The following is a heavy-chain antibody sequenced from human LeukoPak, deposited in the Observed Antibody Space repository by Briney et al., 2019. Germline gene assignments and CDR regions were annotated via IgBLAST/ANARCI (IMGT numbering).Heavy chain of an antibody. CDR1: GFTFSSYA. D-gene: IGHD1-7*01. Sequence: PGGSLRLSCSASGFTFSSYAMHWVRQAPGKGLEYVSAISSNGGSTYYADSVKGRFTISRDNAKNTLYLQMSSLRAEDSAVYYCVRVTNYHNADVWGQGTTVTVSS. CDR2: ISSNGGST. V-gene: IGHV3-64D*09. J-gene: IGHJ6*02. CDR3: VRVTNYHNADV.